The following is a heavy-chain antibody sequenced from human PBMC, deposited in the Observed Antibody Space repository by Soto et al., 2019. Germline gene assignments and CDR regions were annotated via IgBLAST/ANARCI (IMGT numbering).Heavy chain of an antibody. CDR3: ASDMTTVTTDFDL. D-gene: IGHD4-17*01. CDR2: ISSSSSYI. CDR1: GFTFSSYS. V-gene: IGHV3-21*01. Sequence: EVQLVESGGGLVKPGGSLRLSCAASGFTFSSYSMNWVRQAPGKGLEWVSSISSSSSYIYYADSVKGRFTISRDNGKKSLYLQMNSLRAEDTAVYYCASDMTTVTTDFDLWGRGTLVTVSS. J-gene: IGHJ2*01.